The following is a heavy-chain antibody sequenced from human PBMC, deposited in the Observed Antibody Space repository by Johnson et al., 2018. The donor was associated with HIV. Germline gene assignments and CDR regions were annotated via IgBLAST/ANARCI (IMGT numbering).Heavy chain of an antibody. CDR2: IRYDGSDK. Sequence: QVQLLESGGGLVQPGGSLRLSCAASGFTVSSNYMSWVRQAPGKGLEWVAFIRYDGSDKNYVESLKGRFTISRDNSKNTLYLQMNSLRAEDTAVYYCAKERRNYLVFGAFDIWGQGTMVTVSS. CDR3: AKERRNYLVFGAFDI. V-gene: IGHV3-30*02. CDR1: GFTVSSNY. D-gene: IGHD1-7*01. J-gene: IGHJ3*02.